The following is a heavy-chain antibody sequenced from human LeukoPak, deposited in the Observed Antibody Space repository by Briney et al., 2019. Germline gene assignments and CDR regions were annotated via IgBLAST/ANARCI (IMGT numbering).Heavy chain of an antibody. CDR3: ARGRGWWGLGAFNI. CDR1: GGSISSSSYY. V-gene: IGHV4-61*05. CDR2: IYTSGST. D-gene: IGHD2-15*01. Sequence: SETLSLTCTVSGGSISSSSYYWGWIRQPPGKGLEWIGRIYTSGSTNYNPSLKSRVTMSVDTSKNQFSLKLSSVTAADTAVYYCARGRGWWGLGAFNIWGQGTMVTVSS. J-gene: IGHJ3*02.